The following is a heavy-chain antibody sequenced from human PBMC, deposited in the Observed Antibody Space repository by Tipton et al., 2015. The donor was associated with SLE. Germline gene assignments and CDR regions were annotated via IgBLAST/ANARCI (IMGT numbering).Heavy chain of an antibody. CDR2: IYYSGST. V-gene: IGHV4-59*12. CDR1: GVSISSYY. J-gene: IGHJ6*02. Sequence: TLSLTCTVSGVSISSYYWSWIRQPPGKGLEWIGYIYYSGSTNYNPSLKSRVTLSVDTSKNQFSLKLSSVTVADTAVYYCVRDMKGKYESSGYYSDYYFAMDVWGQGTTVTVSS. CDR3: VRDMKGKYESSGYYSDYYFAMDV. D-gene: IGHD3-22*01.